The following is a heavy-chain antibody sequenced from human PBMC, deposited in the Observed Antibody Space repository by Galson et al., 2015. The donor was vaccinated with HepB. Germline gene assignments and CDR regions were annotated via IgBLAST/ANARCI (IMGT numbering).Heavy chain of an antibody. Sequence: SVKVSCKASGYNFNTYYMHWVRQAPGQGLEWMGIINPSGGSTFYAQKFQGRVTMTRDTSTRTLYMELSSLRSEDTAVYYCARDGLAVAAMFLVGWFDPWGQGTLVTVSS. J-gene: IGHJ5*02. CDR3: ARDGLAVAAMFLVGWFDP. D-gene: IGHD2-2*01. V-gene: IGHV1-46*02. CDR2: INPSGGST. CDR1: GYNFNTYY.